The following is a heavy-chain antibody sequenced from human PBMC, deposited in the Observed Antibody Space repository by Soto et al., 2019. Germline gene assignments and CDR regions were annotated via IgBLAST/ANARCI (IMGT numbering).Heavy chain of an antibody. V-gene: IGHV3-33*01. J-gene: IGHJ4*02. Sequence: PGGSLRLSCAASGFTFSSYGMHWVRQAPGKGLEWVAVIWYDGSNKYYADSVKGRFTISRDNSKNTLYLQMNSLRAEDTAVYYCARGGQMATIRTFDYWGQGTLVTVSS. CDR2: IWYDGSNK. CDR1: GFTFSSYG. D-gene: IGHD5-12*01. CDR3: ARGGQMATIRTFDY.